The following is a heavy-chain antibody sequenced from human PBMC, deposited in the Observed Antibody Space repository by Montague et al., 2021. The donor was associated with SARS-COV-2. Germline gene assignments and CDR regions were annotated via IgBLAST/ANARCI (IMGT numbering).Heavy chain of an antibody. CDR1: GGSISSSGYF. D-gene: IGHD6-13*01. V-gene: IGHV4-39*01. J-gene: IGHJ4*02. Sequence: SETLSLTCTVSGGSISSSGYFWGWIRQPPGKGLEWIGSIYYSGSTYYNPSLKSRVTISVDTSKNQFSLKLSSVTAADTAVYYCARAFIAAAGTTSFDYWGQGTLVTISS. CDR3: ARAFIAAAGTTSFDY. CDR2: IYYSGST.